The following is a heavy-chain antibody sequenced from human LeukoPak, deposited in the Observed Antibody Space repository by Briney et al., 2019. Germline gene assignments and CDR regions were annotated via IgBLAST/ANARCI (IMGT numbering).Heavy chain of an antibody. D-gene: IGHD3-9*01. Sequence: SQTLSLTCTVSGGSISSGGYYWSWIRQHPGKGLEWIGYIYYSGNTDYNPSLKSRFTMSVDTSKNQFSLKLSSVTAADTAVYYCASADYDMAFDIWGQGTMVTVSS. J-gene: IGHJ3*02. V-gene: IGHV4-31*03. CDR2: IYYSGNT. CDR1: GGSISSGGYY. CDR3: ASADYDMAFDI.